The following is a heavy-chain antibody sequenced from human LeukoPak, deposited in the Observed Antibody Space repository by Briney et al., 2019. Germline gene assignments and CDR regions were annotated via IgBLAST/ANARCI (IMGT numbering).Heavy chain of an antibody. Sequence: SETLSLTCAVSGGSISSSNWWSWVRQPPGKGLEWIGEIYHSGSTHYNPSLKSRVTISVDTSKNQFSLKLSSVTAADTAVYYCARVVGYSYGHSPYYFDYWGQGTLVTVSS. D-gene: IGHD5-18*01. J-gene: IGHJ4*02. CDR2: IYHSGST. V-gene: IGHV4-4*02. CDR3: ARVVGYSYGHSPYYFDY. CDR1: GGSISSSNW.